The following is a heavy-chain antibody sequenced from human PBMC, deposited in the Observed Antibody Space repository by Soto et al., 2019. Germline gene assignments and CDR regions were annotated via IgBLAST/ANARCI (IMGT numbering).Heavy chain of an antibody. CDR3: VRTFDYYGIDL. CDR1: GYSIASGYY. J-gene: IGHJ6*02. Sequence: TSETLSLTCAVSGYSIASGYYWAWIRQSPGKGLEWIGSIYHAGSVYYNPSLNSRVAVSLDTSKNHFSLKLTSVTAADTAVYYCVRTFDYYGIDLSGQGTTGTVSS. CDR2: IYHAGSV. V-gene: IGHV4-38-2*01.